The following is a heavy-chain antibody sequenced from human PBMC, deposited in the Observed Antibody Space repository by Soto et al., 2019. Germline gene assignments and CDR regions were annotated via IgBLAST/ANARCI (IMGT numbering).Heavy chain of an antibody. CDR3: ASSSWGCSSTSCYKVLYYYYGMDV. D-gene: IGHD2-2*02. CDR1: GYSFTSYW. CDR2: IDPSDSYT. Sequence: EVQLVQSGAEVKKPGESLRISCKGSGYSFTSYWISWVRQMPGKGLEWMGRIDPSDSYTNYSPSFQGHVTISADKSISTAYLQWSSLKASDTAMYYCASSSWGCSSTSCYKVLYYYYGMDVWGQGTTVTVSS. J-gene: IGHJ6*02. V-gene: IGHV5-10-1*03.